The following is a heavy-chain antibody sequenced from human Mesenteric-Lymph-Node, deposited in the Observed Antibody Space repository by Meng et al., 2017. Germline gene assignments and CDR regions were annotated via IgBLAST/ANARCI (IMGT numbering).Heavy chain of an antibody. Sequence: ASVKVSCKASGYTFTSYYMHWVRQAPGQGLEWMGIINPSGGSTSYAQKFQGRVTMTRDTSTSTVYMDLSSLRSEDTAVYYCARAYGDYPPNYYYYYGMDVWGQGTTVTVSS. V-gene: IGHV1-46*01. CDR2: INPSGGST. CDR3: ARAYGDYPPNYYYYYGMDV. J-gene: IGHJ6*02. D-gene: IGHD4-17*01. CDR1: GYTFTSYY.